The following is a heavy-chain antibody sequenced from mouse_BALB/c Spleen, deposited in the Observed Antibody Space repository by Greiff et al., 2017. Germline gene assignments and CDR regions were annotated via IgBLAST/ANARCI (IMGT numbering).Heavy chain of an antibody. CDR3: ARSMAGTNY. V-gene: IGHV1-87*01. J-gene: IGHJ2*01. Sequence: VQLQQSGAELARPGASVKLSCKASGYTFTSYWMQWVKQRPGQGLEWIGAIYPGDGDTRYTQKFKGKATLTADKSSSTAYMQLSSLASEDSAVYYCARSMAGTNYWGQGTTLTVSS. CDR1: GYTFTSYW. D-gene: IGHD4-1*01. CDR2: IYPGDGDT.